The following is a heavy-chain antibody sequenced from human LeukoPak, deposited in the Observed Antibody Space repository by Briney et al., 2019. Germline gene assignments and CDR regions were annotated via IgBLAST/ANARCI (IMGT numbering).Heavy chain of an antibody. CDR3: ARRTRAWSGYYGGFDY. J-gene: IGHJ4*02. CDR2: IYYSGST. D-gene: IGHD3-3*01. Sequence: SETVSLTCTGSGGSISSSSYYWGWIRQPPGKGLEWIGSIYYSGSTYYNPSLKSRVTISVDTSKNQFSLKLSSVTAADTAVYYCARRTRAWSGYYGGFDYWGQGTLVTVSS. V-gene: IGHV4-39*01. CDR1: GGSISSSSYY.